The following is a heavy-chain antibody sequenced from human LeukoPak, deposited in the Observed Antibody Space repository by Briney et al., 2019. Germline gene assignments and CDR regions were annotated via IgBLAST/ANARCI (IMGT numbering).Heavy chain of an antibody. V-gene: IGHV1-2*02. CDR1: GYTFTAYY. CDR2: INPNSGDT. J-gene: IGHJ4*02. D-gene: IGHD2-21*02. Sequence: ASVKVSCKASGYTFTAYYMHWVRQAPGQGLEWMGWINPNSGDTNYPQKFQGRVTMARDTYTMTAYMELSSLKSDDTAVYYCASGGQVVTKLPYFDNWGQGTPVTVSS. CDR3: ASGGQVVTKLPYFDN.